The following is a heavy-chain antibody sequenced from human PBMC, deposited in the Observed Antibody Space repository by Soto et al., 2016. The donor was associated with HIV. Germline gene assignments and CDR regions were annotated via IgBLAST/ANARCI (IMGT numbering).Heavy chain of an antibody. D-gene: IGHD3-22*01. Sequence: QVQLVQSGAEVKKPGASVKVSCKASGYTFTDYYIHWVRQAPGQGLEWMGWINPNSGGTNYAQKFQGRVTMTRDTSISTAYMDLSRLRSDDTAVYYCARGYPYYYDSSGYYSYYFDYWGQGTLVTV. J-gene: IGHJ4*02. CDR3: ARGYPYYYDSSGYYSYYFDY. V-gene: IGHV1-2*02. CDR1: GYTFTDYY. CDR2: INPNSGGT.